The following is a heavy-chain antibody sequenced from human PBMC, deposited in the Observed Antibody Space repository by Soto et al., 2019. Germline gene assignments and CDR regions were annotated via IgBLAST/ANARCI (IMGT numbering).Heavy chain of an antibody. Sequence: QVQLVQSGAEMKKPGASVKVSCKVSGYTLTELSMHWVRQAPGKGLEWMGGFDPEDGETIYAQKFQGRVTMTEDTSTDTADMELSSLRSEDTAVYYCATAPQSYYYDSSGWGDYWGQGTLVTVSS. J-gene: IGHJ4*02. V-gene: IGHV1-24*01. CDR1: GYTLTELS. CDR3: ATAPQSYYYDSSGWGDY. CDR2: FDPEDGET. D-gene: IGHD3-22*01.